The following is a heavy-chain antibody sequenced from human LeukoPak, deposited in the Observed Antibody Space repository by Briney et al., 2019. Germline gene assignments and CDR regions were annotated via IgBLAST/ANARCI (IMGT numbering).Heavy chain of an antibody. CDR3: AKGDRVKVVVPGAETY. CDR1: GFSFSSYG. CDR2: IRYDGSNK. D-gene: IGHD2-2*01. V-gene: IGHV3-30*02. J-gene: IGHJ4*02. Sequence: GGSLRLSCAASGFSFSSYGMHWVRQAPGKGLEWVTFIRYDGSNKYYADSVKGRFTISRDSSKNTLYLQMNSLRAEDTAVYYCAKGDRVKVVVPGAETYWGQGTLVTVSS.